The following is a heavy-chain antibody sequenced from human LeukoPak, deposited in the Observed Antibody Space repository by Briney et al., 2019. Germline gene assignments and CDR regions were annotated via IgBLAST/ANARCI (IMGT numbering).Heavy chain of an antibody. CDR2: IDPGDSDT. CDR1: GYSFTSYW. J-gene: IGHJ5*02. D-gene: IGHD5-18*01. Sequence: GESLKISCKGSGYSFTSYWIGWVRQMPGKGLEWMGIIDPGDSDTRYSPSFQGQVTISADKSISTAYLQWSSLKASDTAMYYRARRPYSYGLGDWFDPWGQGTLVTVSS. CDR3: ARRPYSYGLGDWFDP. V-gene: IGHV5-51*01.